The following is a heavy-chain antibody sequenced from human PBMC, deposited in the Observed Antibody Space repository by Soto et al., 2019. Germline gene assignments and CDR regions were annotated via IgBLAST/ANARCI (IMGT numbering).Heavy chain of an antibody. J-gene: IGHJ4*02. Sequence: QVQLVQSGAEVREPGASVTVSCKASGYSFTSRYIHWMRQAPGQSLECVGIINPKTGTTSYSQKVQGKVTMTSDTSSGSVYMELNSLRSEDTAVYYCARAYSGSSGQTDYWGQGTLVTVSS. V-gene: IGHV1-46*03. D-gene: IGHD6-19*01. CDR3: ARAYSGSSGQTDY. CDR2: INPKTGTT. CDR1: GYSFTSRY.